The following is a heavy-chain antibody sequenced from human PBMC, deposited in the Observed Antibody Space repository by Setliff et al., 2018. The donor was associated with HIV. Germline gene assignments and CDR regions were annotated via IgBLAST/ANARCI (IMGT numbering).Heavy chain of an antibody. CDR3: ATARTQTGISMVRGRLTDPAGSPLSY. D-gene: IGHD3-10*01. CDR2: INVYSGDT. V-gene: IGHV1-18*01. CDR1: GYPFNNFG. J-gene: IGHJ4*02. Sequence: VKVSCKASGYPFNNFGISWVRQAPGQGLEWLAWINVYSGDTNFAQRFQGRVTMTRDASTGTAYMELRNLRSDDTAVYCCATARTQTGISMVRGRLTDPAGSPLSYWGPGTLVTVSS.